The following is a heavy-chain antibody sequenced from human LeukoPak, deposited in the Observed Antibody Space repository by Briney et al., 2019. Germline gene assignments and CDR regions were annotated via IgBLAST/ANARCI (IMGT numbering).Heavy chain of an antibody. CDR1: GGSFSGYY. V-gene: IGHV4-34*01. J-gene: IGHJ4*02. CDR2: INHSGST. Sequence: SETLSLTYAVYGGSFSGYYWSWIRQPPGKGLEWIGEINHSGSTNYNPSLKSRVTISVDTSKNQFSLKLSSVTAADTAVYYCAREVYGSGTNIDYWGQGTLVTVSS. D-gene: IGHD3-10*01. CDR3: AREVYGSGTNIDY.